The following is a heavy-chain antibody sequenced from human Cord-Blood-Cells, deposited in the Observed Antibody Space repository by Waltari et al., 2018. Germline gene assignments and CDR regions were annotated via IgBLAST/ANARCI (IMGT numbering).Heavy chain of an antibody. CDR3: AKTSRGYSSSFWAFDI. D-gene: IGHD6-13*01. J-gene: IGHJ3*02. Sequence: EVQLLESGGGLVQPGGSLRLSCAASGFTFCSHAMCWVRQAPGKGLEWVSAISGSGGSTYYADSVKGRFTISRDNSKNTLYLQMNSLRAEDTAVYYCAKTSRGYSSSFWAFDIWGQGTMVTVSS. CDR2: ISGSGGST. V-gene: IGHV3-23*01. CDR1: GFTFCSHA.